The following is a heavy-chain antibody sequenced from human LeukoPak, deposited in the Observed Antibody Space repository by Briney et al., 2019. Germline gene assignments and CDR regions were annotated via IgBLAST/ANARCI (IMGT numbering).Heavy chain of an antibody. D-gene: IGHD6-6*01. CDR3: ANSGGAPRPGY. CDR2: IDDTGST. J-gene: IGHJ4*02. CDR1: GGSISTYY. V-gene: IGHV4-59*01. Sequence: SETLSLTCTVSGGSISTYYWSWIRQPPGKGLEWIGYIDDTGSTNFNPSLRSRVTISVDTSKNQFSLKLNSVTAADTAVYYCANSGGAPRPGYWGQGTLVTVSS.